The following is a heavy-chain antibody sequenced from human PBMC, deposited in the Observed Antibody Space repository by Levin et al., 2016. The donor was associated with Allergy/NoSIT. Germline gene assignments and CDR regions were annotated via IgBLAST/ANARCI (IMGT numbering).Heavy chain of an antibody. J-gene: IGHJ6*02. V-gene: IGHV4-59*01. CDR1: GGSISSYY. Sequence: GSLRLSCTVSGGSISSYYWSWIRQPPGKGLEWIGYIYYSGSTNYNPSLKSRVTISVDTSKNQFSLKLSSVTAADTAVYYCARFGDSSGWYYYGMDVWGQGTTVTVSS. CDR2: IYYSGST. CDR3: ARFGDSSGWYYYGMDV. D-gene: IGHD6-19*01.